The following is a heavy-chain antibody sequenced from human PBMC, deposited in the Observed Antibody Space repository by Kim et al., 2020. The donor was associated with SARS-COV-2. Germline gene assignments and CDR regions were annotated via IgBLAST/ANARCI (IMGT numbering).Heavy chain of an antibody. CDR3: TSDRGVPADC. J-gene: IGHJ4*02. CDR2: IKSKAVGGTT. CDR1: GFPFSDAW. V-gene: IGHV3-15*01. D-gene: IGHD2-2*01. Sequence: GGSLRLSCAVSGFPFSDAWMSWVRQAPGKGLEWVGRIKSKAVGGTTDYAAPVKGRFTISRDDSENMLYLQMNTPKTEDTAVYYCTSDRGVPADCWGQGTLVTVSS.